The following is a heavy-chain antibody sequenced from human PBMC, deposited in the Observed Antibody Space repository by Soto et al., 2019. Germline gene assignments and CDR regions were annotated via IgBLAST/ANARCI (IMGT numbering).Heavy chain of an antibody. J-gene: IGHJ4*02. CDR1: KFAFNTYG. CDR2: IWNDSSNK. Sequence: QVQLVESGGAVVQPGGSLRLSCAASKFAFNTYGMHWVRQAPGKGLEWVAVIWNDSSNKIYAETVKGRFTISRDNSKNTLYLQMNTLRAEDTVVYFCARSNWNFFDYWGQGTRVTVSS. V-gene: IGHV3-33*01. D-gene: IGHD1-20*01. CDR3: ARSNWNFFDY.